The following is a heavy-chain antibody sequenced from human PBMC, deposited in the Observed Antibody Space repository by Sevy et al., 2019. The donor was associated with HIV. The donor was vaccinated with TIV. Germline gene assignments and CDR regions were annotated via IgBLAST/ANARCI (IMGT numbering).Heavy chain of an antibody. V-gene: IGHV3-23*01. D-gene: IGHD3-22*01. CDR3: AKDMIVVVGEALDI. J-gene: IGHJ3*02. CDR1: EFTFRNYA. CDR2: IRGSGGET. Sequence: GGSLRLSCAASEFTFRNYAMNWVRQAPGKGLEWVSSIRGSGGETYYADSVKGRFTISRDKSKNMLYLQMNSLRVEDTAVYYCAKDMIVVVGEALDIWGQGTMVTVSS.